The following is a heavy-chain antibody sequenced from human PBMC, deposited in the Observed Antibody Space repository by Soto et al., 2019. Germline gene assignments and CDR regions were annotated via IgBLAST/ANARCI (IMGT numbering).Heavy chain of an antibody. D-gene: IGHD4-17*01. CDR1: GFTFSSYA. V-gene: IGHV3-23*01. Sequence: PGGSLRLSCAASGFTFSSYAMSWVRQAPGKGLEWVSAISGSGGSTYYADSVKGRFTISRDNSKNTLYLQMNSLRAEDTAVYYCAIDYPGDYRVYYFAYWGQGTLVPVSS. CDR2: ISGSGGST. CDR3: AIDYPGDYRVYYFAY. J-gene: IGHJ4*02.